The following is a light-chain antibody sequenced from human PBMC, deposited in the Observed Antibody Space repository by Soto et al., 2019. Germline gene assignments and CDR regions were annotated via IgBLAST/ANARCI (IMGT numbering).Light chain of an antibody. CDR2: DAS. CDR3: QQRSNWPPIT. CDR1: QSVSRY. Sequence: EILFAPSPATLSLSPGGRATLSCRASQSVSRYLAWYQQKPGQAPRLLIYDASNRATGIPARFSGSGSGTDFTLTISSLEPEDFAVYYCQQRSNWPPITFGQGTRLEIK. J-gene: IGKJ5*01. V-gene: IGKV3-11*01.